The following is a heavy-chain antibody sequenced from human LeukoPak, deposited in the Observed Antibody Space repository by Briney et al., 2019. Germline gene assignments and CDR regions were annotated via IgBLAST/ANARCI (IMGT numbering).Heavy chain of an antibody. CDR3: AREGAEQAFDI. CDR2: ISYDGSNK. Sequence: GGSLRLSCAASGFIFSSYAMHWVRQAPGKGLELGAVISYDGSNKYYADSVKGRFTISRDNSKNTLYLQMNSLRAEDTAVYYYAREGAEQAFDIWGQGTMVTVSS. CDR1: GFIFSSYA. V-gene: IGHV3-30-3*01. D-gene: IGHD1-26*01. J-gene: IGHJ3*02.